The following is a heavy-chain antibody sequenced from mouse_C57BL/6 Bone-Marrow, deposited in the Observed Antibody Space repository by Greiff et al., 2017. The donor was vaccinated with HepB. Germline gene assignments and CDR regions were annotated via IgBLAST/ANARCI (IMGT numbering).Heavy chain of an antibody. D-gene: IGHD1-1*01. Sequence: VKLMESGAELVKPGASVKLSCKASGYTFTEYTIHWVKQRSGQGLEWIGWFYPGSGSIKYNEKFKDKATLTADKSSSTVYMELSRLTSEDSAVYFCARHEDPFYYYGHAMDYWGQGTSVTVSS. CDR1: GYTFTEYT. J-gene: IGHJ4*01. V-gene: IGHV1-62-2*01. CDR3: ARHEDPFYYYGHAMDY. CDR2: FYPGSGSI.